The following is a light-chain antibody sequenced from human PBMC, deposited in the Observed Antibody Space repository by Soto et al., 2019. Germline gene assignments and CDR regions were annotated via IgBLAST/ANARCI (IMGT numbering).Light chain of an antibody. Sequence: EIVMTQSPATLSVSPGDRATLSCRASQSVDNDLAWYQQKPGQPPRLLIYDASTRATGIPARFSGSGSGTDFTLTISRLEPEDFAVYYCQQYGSSPQTFGQGTKVDIK. V-gene: IGKV3-20*01. CDR2: DAS. CDR3: QQYGSSPQT. J-gene: IGKJ2*01. CDR1: QSVDND.